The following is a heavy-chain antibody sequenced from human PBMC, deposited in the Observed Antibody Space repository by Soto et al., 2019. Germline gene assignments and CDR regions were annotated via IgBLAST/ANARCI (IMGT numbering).Heavy chain of an antibody. J-gene: IGHJ4*02. CDR1: GFSFSTNV. CDR2: MSSNGAEK. D-gene: IGHD1-20*01. CDR3: ALDNIPGAPDYFDY. V-gene: IGHV3-30-3*01. Sequence: QVQLVESGGDVVQPGTSLRLSCAASGFSFSTNVLHWVRQAPGKGLEWVAVMSSNGAEKYYTDSVKGRFTISRDNSKNPLYLEMNSRTSEDTAVYYCALDNIPGAPDYFDYWGQGTLVTVSS.